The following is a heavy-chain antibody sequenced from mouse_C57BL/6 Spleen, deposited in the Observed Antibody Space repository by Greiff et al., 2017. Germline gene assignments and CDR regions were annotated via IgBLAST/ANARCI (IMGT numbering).Heavy chain of an antibody. J-gene: IGHJ1*03. CDR2: IWTGGGT. CDR1: GFSLTSYA. D-gene: IGHD2-12*01. CDR3: ARRDYRDWYFDV. Sequence: VQVVESGPGLVAPSQCLSITCTVSGFSLTSYAISWVRQPPGKGLEWLGEIWTGGGTNYNSALKSRLSISKDNTKSQVFLKMNSLQTADTARYYCARRDYRDWYFDVWGTGTTVTVSS. V-gene: IGHV2-9-1*01.